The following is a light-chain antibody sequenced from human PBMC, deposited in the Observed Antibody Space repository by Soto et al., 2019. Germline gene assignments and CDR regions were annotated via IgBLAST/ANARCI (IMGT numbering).Light chain of an antibody. CDR3: QQRHMWPIT. CDR1: ESIGSH. Sequence: EIVMTQSPAILSVSPGERATLSCRAAESIGSHLAWDQPKPGEAPRLLIYAAYSRATAIPQRFSGGGSGTDFTLTISSLEPEDSAVYYCQQRHMWPITFGQGTRLEIK. CDR2: AAY. J-gene: IGKJ5*01. V-gene: IGKV3-11*01.